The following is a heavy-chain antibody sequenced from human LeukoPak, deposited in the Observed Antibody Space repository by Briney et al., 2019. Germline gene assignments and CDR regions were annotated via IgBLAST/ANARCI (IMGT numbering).Heavy chain of an antibody. V-gene: IGHV4-34*01. Sequence: SETLSLTRAVYGGSFSGYYWSWIRQPPGKGLEWIGEINHSGSTNYNPSLKSRVTISVDTSKNQFSLKLSSVTAADTAVYYCARALYYYDSSGYYYTGARYNWFDPWGQGTLVTVSS. CDR1: GGSFSGYY. J-gene: IGHJ5*02. D-gene: IGHD3-22*01. CDR2: INHSGST. CDR3: ARALYYYDSSGYYYTGARYNWFDP.